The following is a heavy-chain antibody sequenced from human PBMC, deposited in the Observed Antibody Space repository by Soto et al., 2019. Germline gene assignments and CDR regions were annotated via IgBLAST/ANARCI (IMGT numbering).Heavy chain of an antibody. CDR1: GASFSGYY. D-gene: IGHD6-6*01. V-gene: IGHV4-34*01. Sequence: QVQLQQWGAGLLKPSETLSLTCAVYGASFSGYYWSWVRQPPGKGLEWIGEINHSGSTNYNPSLKSRVTISVDTSKNQFSLKLSSVTAADTAVYYCARTSKFDYRGQGTLVTVSS. CDR2: INHSGST. CDR3: ARTSKFDY. J-gene: IGHJ4*02.